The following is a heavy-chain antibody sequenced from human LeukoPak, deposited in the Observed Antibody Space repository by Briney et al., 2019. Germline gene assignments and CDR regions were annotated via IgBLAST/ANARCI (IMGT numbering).Heavy chain of an antibody. D-gene: IGHD5-18*01. Sequence: SETLSLTWAFHGGSFRGYYLSWIRQPPGKGLEWIGEINHSGSTNYNPSLKSRVTISVDTSKNQFSLKLSSVTAADTAVYYCARGRIQLWLKGFYFDYWGQGTLVTVSS. CDR1: GGSFRGYY. V-gene: IGHV4-34*01. CDR3: ARGRIQLWLKGFYFDY. J-gene: IGHJ4*02. CDR2: INHSGST.